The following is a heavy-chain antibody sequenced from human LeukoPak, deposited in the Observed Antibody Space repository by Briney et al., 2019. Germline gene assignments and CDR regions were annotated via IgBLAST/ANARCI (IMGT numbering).Heavy chain of an antibody. CDR2: ISSSSTTI. CDR3: ARDYGEGGYYFDY. V-gene: IGHV3-48*04. J-gene: IGHJ4*02. Sequence: PGGSLRLSCAASGFTFSDYSMSWVRQAPGKGLEWVSYISSSSTTIYYAASVKGRFTISRDNAKNTLYLQMNSLRAEDTAVYYCARDYGEGGYYFDYWGQGTLVTVSS. D-gene: IGHD4-17*01. CDR1: GFTFSDYS.